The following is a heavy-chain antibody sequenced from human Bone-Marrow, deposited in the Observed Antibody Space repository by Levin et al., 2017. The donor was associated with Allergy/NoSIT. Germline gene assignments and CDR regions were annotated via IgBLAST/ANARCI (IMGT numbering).Heavy chain of an antibody. V-gene: IGHV6-1*01. J-gene: IGHJ6*02. Sequence: SQTLSLTCAISGDSVSSYTAAWNWIRQSPSRGLEWLGRTYFRSKWINEYAESVKSRISVNPDTSKNQFSLHLNSVTPDDTAVYYCTRDPGRGYGMDLWGQGTTVTVSS. CDR2: TYFRSKWIN. CDR1: GDSVSSYTAA. CDR3: TRDPGRGYGMDL.